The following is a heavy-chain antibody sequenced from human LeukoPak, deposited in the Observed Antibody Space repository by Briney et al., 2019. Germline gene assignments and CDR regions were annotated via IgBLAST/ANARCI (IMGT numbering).Heavy chain of an antibody. J-gene: IGHJ4*02. Sequence: GGSLRLSCAASGFTFSDYYMSWIRQAPGKGLEWVSYISSSSTYINYADSVKGRFTISRDNAKNSLYLQMNSLRAEDTAVYYCARDRSPGNFDYWGQGTLVTVSS. CDR2: ISSSSTYI. V-gene: IGHV3-11*06. D-gene: IGHD3-10*01. CDR3: ARDRSPGNFDY. CDR1: GFTFSDYY.